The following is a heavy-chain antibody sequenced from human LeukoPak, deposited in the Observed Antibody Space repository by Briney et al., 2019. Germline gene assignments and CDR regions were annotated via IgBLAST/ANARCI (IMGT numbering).Heavy chain of an antibody. D-gene: IGHD2-15*01. CDR3: ARDYCSGGSCLYYFDY. V-gene: IGHV3-21*01. Sequence: GGSLRLSCAASGFTVSNNYMNWVRQAPGKGLEWVSSISSSSSYIYYADSVKGRFTISRDNAKNSLYLQMNSLRAEDTAVYYCARDYCSGGSCLYYFDYWGQGTLVTVSS. J-gene: IGHJ4*02. CDR2: ISSSSSYI. CDR1: GFTVSNNY.